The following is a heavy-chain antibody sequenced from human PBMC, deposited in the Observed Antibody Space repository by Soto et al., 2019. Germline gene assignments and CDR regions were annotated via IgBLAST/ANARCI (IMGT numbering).Heavy chain of an antibody. V-gene: IGHV4-34*01. CDR2: INDSGST. CDR1: GGSFRGYF. CDR3: QGGDF. D-gene: IGHD3-16*01. J-gene: IGHJ4*02. Sequence: PSETLSLTCAVSGGSFRGYFWSWIRQSPDKGLEWIGEINDSGSTYYNPSFKSRLAISVDTSKSQISLTLTSVTAADSAVYYCQGGDFWDQGTRVTVSS.